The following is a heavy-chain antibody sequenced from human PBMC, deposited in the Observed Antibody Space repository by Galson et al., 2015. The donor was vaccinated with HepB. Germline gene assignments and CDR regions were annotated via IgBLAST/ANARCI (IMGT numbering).Heavy chain of an antibody. CDR3: AREKGENDYGDYEADDAFDI. CDR1: GYTFTSYG. Sequence: QSGAEVKKPGASVKVSCKASGYTFTSYGISWVRQASGQGLEWMGWISAYNGNTNYAQKLQGRVTMTTDTSTSTAYMELRSLRSDDTAAYYCAREKGENDYGDYEADDAFDIWGQGTMVTVSS. D-gene: IGHD4-17*01. V-gene: IGHV1-18*01. J-gene: IGHJ3*02. CDR2: ISAYNGNT.